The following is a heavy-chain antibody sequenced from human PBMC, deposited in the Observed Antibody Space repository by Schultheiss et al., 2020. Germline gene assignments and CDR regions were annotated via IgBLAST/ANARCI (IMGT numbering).Heavy chain of an antibody. CDR2: IYYSEST. J-gene: IGHJ3*02. D-gene: IGHD3-3*01. V-gene: IGHV4-39*01. CDR3: ARTSGVARDDAFDI. Sequence: SETLSLTCTVSGGSISSSSYYWGWIRQPPGKGLEWIGSIYYSESTYYNPSLKSRVTISVDTSKNQFSLKLSSVTAADTAVYYCARTSGVARDDAFDIWGQGTMVTVSS. CDR1: GGSISSSSYY.